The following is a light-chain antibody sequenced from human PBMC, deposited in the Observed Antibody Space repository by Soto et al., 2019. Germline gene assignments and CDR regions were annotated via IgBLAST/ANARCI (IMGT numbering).Light chain of an antibody. CDR3: QHRYSPPYT. J-gene: IGKJ2*01. Sequence: DIQMTQSPSSLSASVGDRVTITCRASQSISSYLNWYQQKPGKAPKLLIYAASSLQSGVPSRFSGSGSGTDFTITISSLQPEYFATYYCQHRYSPPYTFGQGTKLQIK. CDR1: QSISSY. V-gene: IGKV1-39*01. CDR2: AAS.